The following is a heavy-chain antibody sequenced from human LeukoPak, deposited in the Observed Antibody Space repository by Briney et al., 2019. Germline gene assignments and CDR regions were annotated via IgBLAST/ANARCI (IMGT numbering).Heavy chain of an antibody. Sequence: SVKVSCKASGGTFSSYTISWVRQAPGQGLEWMGRIIPILGIANYAQKFQGRVTITADKSTSTAYMELRGLRSDDTAVYYCARGLYVNCSSTSCSPPPPNWFDPWGQGTLVTVSS. J-gene: IGHJ5*02. CDR2: IIPILGIA. CDR1: GGTFSSYT. D-gene: IGHD2-2*01. CDR3: ARGLYVNCSSTSCSPPPPNWFDP. V-gene: IGHV1-69*02.